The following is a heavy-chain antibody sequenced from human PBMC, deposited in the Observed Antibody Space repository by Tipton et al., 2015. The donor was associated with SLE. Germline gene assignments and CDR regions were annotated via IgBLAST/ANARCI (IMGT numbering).Heavy chain of an antibody. V-gene: IGHV4-38-2*01. CDR2: IYPSGGT. CDR1: GYSISSGYY. Sequence: TLSLTCAVSGYSISSGYYWGWIRQPPGKGLEWIGSIYPSGGTYYNPSLKSRVTISVDTSKNQFSLKLSSVTAADTAVYYCARRDAFDIWGQGTMVTVSS. J-gene: IGHJ3*02. CDR3: ARRDAFDI.